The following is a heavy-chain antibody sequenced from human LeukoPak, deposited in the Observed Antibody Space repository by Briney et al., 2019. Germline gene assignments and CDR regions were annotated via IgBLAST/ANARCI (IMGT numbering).Heavy chain of an antibody. CDR2: MNPNSGKA. D-gene: IGHD6-6*01. V-gene: IGHV1-8*03. CDR1: GYTFTTYD. J-gene: IGHJ3*02. Sequence: ASVKVSCKASGYTFTTYDVNWVRQATGQGLEWMGWMNPNSGKAGYAQKFQGRVPITRNTSISTAYMELSSLRSEDTAVYYCASSIAARLLSVRAFDIWGQGTMVTVSS. CDR3: ASSIAARLLSVRAFDI.